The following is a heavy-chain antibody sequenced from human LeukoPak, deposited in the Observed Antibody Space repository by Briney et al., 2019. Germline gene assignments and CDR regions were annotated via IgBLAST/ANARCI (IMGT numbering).Heavy chain of an antibody. Sequence: GGSLRLSCAASGFTFDDYGMHWVRQAPGKGLEGVSLISWDGGRTYYADSVKGRFTISRDNSKNSLYLQMNSLRAEDTALYYCAKDIGPILSDEGYFDYWGQGTLVTVSS. CDR1: GFTFDDYG. D-gene: IGHD2-15*01. CDR2: ISWDGGRT. CDR3: AKDIGPILSDEGYFDY. J-gene: IGHJ4*02. V-gene: IGHV3-43D*04.